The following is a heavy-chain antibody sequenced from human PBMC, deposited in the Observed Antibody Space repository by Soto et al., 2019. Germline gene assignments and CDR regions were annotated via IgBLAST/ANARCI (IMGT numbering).Heavy chain of an antibody. CDR1: GDSVSSNSAA. CDR2: TYYRPKWYN. J-gene: IGHJ4*02. Sequence: PSQTLSLTCAISGDSVSSNSAAWNWIRQSPSRGLEWLGRTYYRPKWYNDYAVSVKSRITINPDTSKNQFSLQLNSVTPEDTAVYYCARAYYYDSSGYYSSPFDYWGQGTLVTVSS. V-gene: IGHV6-1*01. CDR3: ARAYYYDSSGYYSSPFDY. D-gene: IGHD3-22*01.